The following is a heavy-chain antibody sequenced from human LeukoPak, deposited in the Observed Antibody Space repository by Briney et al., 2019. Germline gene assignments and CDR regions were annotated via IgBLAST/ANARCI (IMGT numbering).Heavy chain of an antibody. CDR1: GFIFSNYW. CDR3: ARGGFYRYSGTSGDY. V-gene: IGHV3-7*01. J-gene: IGHJ4*02. Sequence: GSLRLSCAASGFIFSNYWMQWVRQAPGKGLEWVANIRQDGSETYYVDSVKGRFTISRDSAKNSLYLQMNSLRAEDTAVYYCARGGFYRYSGTSGDYWGQGSQVTVSS. CDR2: IRQDGSET. D-gene: IGHD1-26*01.